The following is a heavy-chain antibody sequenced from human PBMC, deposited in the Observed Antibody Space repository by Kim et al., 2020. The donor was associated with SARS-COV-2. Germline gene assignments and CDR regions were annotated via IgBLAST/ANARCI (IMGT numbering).Heavy chain of an antibody. CDR3: ARSPIGSPYYYDGMDV. CDR2: IIPIFGTA. J-gene: IGHJ6*02. D-gene: IGHD6-13*01. Sequence: SVKVSCKASGGTFSSYAISWVRQAPGQGLEWMGGIIPIFGTANYAQKFQGIVTITADESTSTAYMELSSLRSEDTDVYYCARSPIGSPYYYDGMDVWGQGTTVTVSS. V-gene: IGHV1-69*13. CDR1: GGTFSSYA.